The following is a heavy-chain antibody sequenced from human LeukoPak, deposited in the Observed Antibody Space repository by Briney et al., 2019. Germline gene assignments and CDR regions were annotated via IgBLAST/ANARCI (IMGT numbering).Heavy chain of an antibody. V-gene: IGHV4-59*12. J-gene: IGHJ4*02. CDR2: IYYSGST. D-gene: IGHD6-19*01. CDR1: GGSISSYY. Sequence: SETLSLTCTVSGGSISSYYWSWIRQAPGKGLEWIGSIYYSGSTYYNPSLKSRVTISVDTSKNQFSLKLSSVTAADTAVYYCARAIAVAGPLPPAYWGQGTLVTVSS. CDR3: ARAIAVAGPLPPAY.